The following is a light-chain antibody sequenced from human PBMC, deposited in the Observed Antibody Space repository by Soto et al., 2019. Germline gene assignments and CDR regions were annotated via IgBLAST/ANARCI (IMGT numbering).Light chain of an antibody. J-gene: IGKJ4*01. CDR1: QSVSSD. Sequence: EIVLTQSPGTLSLSPGERATLSCRASQSVSSDLVWYQRKPGQAPRPLIFGASTRATGVPARFTGSGSGTEFTLTITSLQSEDFAVYYCQQYYSWPLTFGGGTKVDIK. V-gene: IGKV3-15*01. CDR3: QQYYSWPLT. CDR2: GAS.